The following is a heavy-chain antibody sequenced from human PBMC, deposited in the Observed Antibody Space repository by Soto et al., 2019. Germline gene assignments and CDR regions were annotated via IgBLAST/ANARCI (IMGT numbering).Heavy chain of an antibody. CDR1: GYIFTGCY. Sequence: ASVKVSCKASGYIFTGCYMHWVRQAPGQGLEWMGWINPNSGDTNYTQKFQGWVTMTRDTSINTAYMELSRLRSDDTAVYYCATSRISIAVAGETEYYFDYWGQGTLVTVSS. J-gene: IGHJ4*02. CDR3: ATSRISIAVAGETEYYFDY. V-gene: IGHV1-2*04. D-gene: IGHD6-19*01. CDR2: INPNSGDT.